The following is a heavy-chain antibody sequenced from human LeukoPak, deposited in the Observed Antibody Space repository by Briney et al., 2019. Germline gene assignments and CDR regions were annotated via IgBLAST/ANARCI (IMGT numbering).Heavy chain of an antibody. V-gene: IGHV1-18*01. D-gene: IGHD2-2*01. CDR1: GGTFSSYA. CDR3: ARVEYCSSTSCYYYYYMDV. Sequence: ASVKVSCKASGGTFSSYAISWVRQAPGQGLEWMGWISAYNGSTNYAQKLQGRVTMTTDTSTSTAYMELRSLRSDDTAVYYCARVEYCSSTSCYYYYYMDVWGKGTTVTVSS. J-gene: IGHJ6*03. CDR2: ISAYNGST.